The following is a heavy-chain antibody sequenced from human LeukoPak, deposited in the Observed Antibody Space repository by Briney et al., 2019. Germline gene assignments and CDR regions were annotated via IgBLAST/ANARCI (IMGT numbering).Heavy chain of an antibody. Sequence: GASVKVSCKASGYTFTDYTMHWLRQAPGQRLEWMGWINAGNGNTKYSQKFQGRVTITRDTSASTAYMELSSLRSEDTAVYYCARDRGEVPSDYWGQGTLVTVSS. CDR2: INAGNGNT. CDR1: GYTFTDYT. J-gene: IGHJ4*02. CDR3: ARDRGEVPSDY. D-gene: IGHD3-10*01. V-gene: IGHV1-3*01.